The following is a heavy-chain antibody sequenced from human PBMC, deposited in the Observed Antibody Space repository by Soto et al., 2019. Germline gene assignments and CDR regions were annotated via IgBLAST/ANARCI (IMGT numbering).Heavy chain of an antibody. CDR3: ASEVSSTDGMDV. Sequence: PSETLSFTCAVYGGSFSGYYWSWIRQPPGKGLEWIGEINHSGSTNYSPSFRSRLTISVDTSKSQFSLKLRSVTAADTATYYCASEVSSTDGMDVWGQGTTVTVSS. J-gene: IGHJ6*02. V-gene: IGHV4-34*01. CDR2: INHSGST. CDR1: GGSFSGYY. D-gene: IGHD2-15*01.